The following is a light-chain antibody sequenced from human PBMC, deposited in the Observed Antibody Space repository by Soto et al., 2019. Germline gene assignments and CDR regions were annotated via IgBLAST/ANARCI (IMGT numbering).Light chain of an antibody. V-gene: IGKV1-39*01. CDR1: QSISSY. Sequence: DIQMTQSPSSLSASVGDRVTITCRASQSISSYLNWYQQKPGKAPKRLIYAASSFQSGVPSRFSGSGSGTDFTLTISSLQPEDFATYYCQQSYSTPWSVGQGTKVEIK. CDR2: AAS. J-gene: IGKJ1*01. CDR3: QQSYSTPWS.